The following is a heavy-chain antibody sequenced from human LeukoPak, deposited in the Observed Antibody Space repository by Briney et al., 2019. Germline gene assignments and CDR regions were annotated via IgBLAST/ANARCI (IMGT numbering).Heavy chain of an antibody. D-gene: IGHD3-3*01. CDR1: GFTFSSYG. CDR3: AKEGPGLRFLEWLLIDY. Sequence: GGSLRLSXAASGFTFSSYGMHWVCQAPGKGMEWVAFIRYDGSNKYYADSVKGRFTISRDNSKNTLYLQMNSLRAEDTAVYYCAKEGPGLRFLEWLLIDYWGQGTLVTVSS. CDR2: IRYDGSNK. V-gene: IGHV3-30*02. J-gene: IGHJ4*02.